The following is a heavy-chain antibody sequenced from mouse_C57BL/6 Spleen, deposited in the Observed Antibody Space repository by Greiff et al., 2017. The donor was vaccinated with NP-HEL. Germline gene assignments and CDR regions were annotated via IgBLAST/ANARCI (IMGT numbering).Heavy chain of an antibody. D-gene: IGHD1-1*01. Sequence: VQLQQSGPELVKPGASVKMSCKASGYTFTDYNMHWVKQSHGKSLEWIGYINPNNGGTSYNQKFKGKATLTVNKSSSTAYMELRSLTSEDSAVYYCAPITTVVAGFDVWGTGTTVTVSS. J-gene: IGHJ1*03. CDR3: APITTVVAGFDV. V-gene: IGHV1-22*01. CDR1: GYTFTDYN. CDR2: INPNNGGT.